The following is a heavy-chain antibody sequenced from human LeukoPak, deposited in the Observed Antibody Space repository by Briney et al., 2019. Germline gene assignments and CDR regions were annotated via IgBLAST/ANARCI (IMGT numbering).Heavy chain of an antibody. J-gene: IGHJ5*02. Sequence: PSEPLSLTCTVSGGSISSYYWSWIRQPPGKGLEWIGYIYYSGSTNYNPSLKSRVTISVDTSKNQFSLKLSSVTAADTAVYYCARHWDSSGYPDPSWFDPWGQGTLVTVSS. D-gene: IGHD3-22*01. V-gene: IGHV4-59*08. CDR1: GGSISSYY. CDR3: ARHWDSSGYPDPSWFDP. CDR2: IYYSGST.